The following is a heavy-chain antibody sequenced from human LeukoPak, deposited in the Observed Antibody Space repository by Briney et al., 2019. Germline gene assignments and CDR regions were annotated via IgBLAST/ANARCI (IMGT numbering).Heavy chain of an antibody. J-gene: IGHJ6*02. D-gene: IGHD2-15*01. Sequence: GASVKVSCKASGYTFTGYYIHWVRQAPGQGLEWMGIINPSGGSTSYAQKFQGRVTMTRDTSTSTVYMELSSLRSEDTAVYYCARIACSGGSCYSDYYYYYGMDVWGQGTTVTVSS. CDR3: ARIACSGGSCYSDYYYYYGMDV. CDR1: GYTFTGYY. CDR2: INPSGGST. V-gene: IGHV1-46*01.